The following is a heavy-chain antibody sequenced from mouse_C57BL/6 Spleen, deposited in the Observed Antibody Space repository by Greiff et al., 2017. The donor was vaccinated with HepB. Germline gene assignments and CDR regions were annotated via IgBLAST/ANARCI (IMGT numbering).Heavy chain of an antibody. D-gene: IGHD2-4*01. Sequence: EVHLVESGGGLVKPGGSLNLSCAASGFTFSSYAMSWVRQTPEKRLEWVATISDGGSYTYYPDNVKGRFTISRDNAKNNLYLQMSHLKSEDTAMYYCARELREGYAMDYWGQGTSVTVSS. CDR3: ARELREGYAMDY. V-gene: IGHV5-4*01. CDR2: ISDGGSYT. J-gene: IGHJ4*01. CDR1: GFTFSSYA.